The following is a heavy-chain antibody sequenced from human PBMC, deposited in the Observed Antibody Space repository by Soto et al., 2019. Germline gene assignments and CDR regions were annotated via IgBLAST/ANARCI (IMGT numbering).Heavy chain of an antibody. CDR1: GFSLSTSGVG. Sequence: SGPTLVNPTQTLTLTCTFSGFSLSTSGVGVGWIRQPPGKALEWLALTYWDDDKRYSPSLKSRLTVTKDTSKNQVVLTMTNMDPVDTATYYCAHRRPPNDYGDCFAYWGQGTLVTVSS. J-gene: IGHJ4*02. CDR3: AHRRPPNDYGDCFAY. D-gene: IGHD4-17*01. V-gene: IGHV2-5*02. CDR2: TYWDDDK.